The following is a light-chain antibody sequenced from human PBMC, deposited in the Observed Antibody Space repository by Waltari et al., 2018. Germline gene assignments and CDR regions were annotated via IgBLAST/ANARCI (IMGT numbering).Light chain of an antibody. CDR2: DVT. V-gene: IGLV2-23*02. J-gene: IGLJ2*01. CDR3: CSYASIYTFRV. Sequence: QSALTQPASVSGSPGQSITISCTGTSNDVGGYNYVSWYQQYPGKAPKLLIYDVTKRPSWVSKRFSGSKSGNTASLTIAGLQAEDEADYYCCSYASIYTFRVFGGGSKLTVL. CDR1: SNDVGGYNY.